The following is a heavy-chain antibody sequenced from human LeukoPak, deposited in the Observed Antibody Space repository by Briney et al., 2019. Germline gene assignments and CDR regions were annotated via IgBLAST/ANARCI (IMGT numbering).Heavy chain of an antibody. CDR1: GFTFDDYA. CDR2: ISYNSDTI. Sequence: GGSLRLSCAASGFTFDDYAMHWVRQAPGKGLEWVSGISYNSDTIAYADSVKGRFTISRDNAKNSLYLQMNSLRAEDTALYYCAKDYCGGDCYSGWYFDLWGRGTLVSVSS. J-gene: IGHJ2*01. D-gene: IGHD2-21*02. CDR3: AKDYCGGDCYSGWYFDL. V-gene: IGHV3-9*01.